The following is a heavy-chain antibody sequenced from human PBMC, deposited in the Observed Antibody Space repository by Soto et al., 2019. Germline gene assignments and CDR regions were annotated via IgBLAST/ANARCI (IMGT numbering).Heavy chain of an antibody. CDR3: ARDYSGSWGFDY. V-gene: IGHV3-21*01. J-gene: IGHJ4*02. Sequence: EVQLVESGGGLVKPGGSLRLSCAASGFTFSSYSMNWVRQAPGKGLEWVSSISSSSSYIYYADSVKGRFTISRDNAKNSLYQQMNSLRAEDTAVYYCARDYSGSWGFDYWGQGTLVTVSS. CDR2: ISSSSSYI. CDR1: GFTFSSYS. D-gene: IGHD1-26*01.